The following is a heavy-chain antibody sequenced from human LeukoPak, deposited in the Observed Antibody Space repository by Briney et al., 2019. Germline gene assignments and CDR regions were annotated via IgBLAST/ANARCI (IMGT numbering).Heavy chain of an antibody. Sequence: GGSLRLSCAASGFTFSSYWMNWARQAPGKGLGWVASIDHNGNVNYYVDSVKGRFTISRDNAKNSLYLQMSNLRAEDTAVYFCAGGGGLDVWGQGATVTVSS. J-gene: IGHJ6*02. CDR3: AGGGGLDV. D-gene: IGHD3-16*01. CDR1: GFTFSSYW. CDR2: IDHNGNVN. V-gene: IGHV3-7*03.